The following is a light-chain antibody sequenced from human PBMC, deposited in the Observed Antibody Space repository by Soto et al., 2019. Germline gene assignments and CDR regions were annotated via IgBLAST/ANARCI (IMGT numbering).Light chain of an antibody. V-gene: IGLV2-8*01. CDR2: GVS. CDR1: SSDIGAYNF. CDR3: SSYAGSNNYVV. J-gene: IGLJ2*01. Sequence: QSALTQPPSASGSPGQSVSISCTGTSSDIGAYNFVSWYQQHPGKAPRLVIYGVSKRPSGVPDRFSGSKSGNTASLTVSGLPAEDEADYYCSSYAGSNNYVVFGGGTKLTVL.